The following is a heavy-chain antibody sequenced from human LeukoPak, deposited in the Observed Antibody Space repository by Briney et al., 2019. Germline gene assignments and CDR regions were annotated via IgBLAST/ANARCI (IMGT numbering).Heavy chain of an antibody. CDR2: IYYSGST. J-gene: IGHJ4*02. CDR3: ARGQYYYDSSGYLQGLDY. CDR1: GGSISSGGYY. Sequence: TSETLSLTCTVSGGSISSGGYYWSRIRQHPGKGLEWIGYIYYSGSTYYNPSLKSRVTISVDTSKNQFSLKLSSVTAADTAVYYCARGQYYYDSSGYLQGLDYWGQGTLVTVSS. V-gene: IGHV4-31*03. D-gene: IGHD3-22*01.